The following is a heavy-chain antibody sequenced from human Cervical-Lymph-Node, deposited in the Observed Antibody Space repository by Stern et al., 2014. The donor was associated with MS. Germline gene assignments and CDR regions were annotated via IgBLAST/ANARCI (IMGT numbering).Heavy chain of an antibody. CDR3: ARAAHDSSGYYY. D-gene: IGHD3-22*01. V-gene: IGHV3-30*01. Sequence: VQLVESGGGVVQPGRSLRLSCAASGFTFSSYAMHWVRQAPGKGLEWVAVISYDGSNKYYADSVKGRFTISRDNSKNTLYLQMNSLRAEDTAVYYCARAAHDSSGYYYWGQGTLVTVSS. J-gene: IGHJ4*02. CDR1: GFTFSSYA. CDR2: ISYDGSNK.